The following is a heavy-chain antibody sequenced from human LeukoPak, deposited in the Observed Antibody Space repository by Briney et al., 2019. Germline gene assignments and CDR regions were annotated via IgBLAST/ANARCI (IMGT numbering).Heavy chain of an antibody. D-gene: IGHD2-21*02. CDR1: GGSFIPYY. Sequence: SETLSLTCAVYGGSFIPYYWSWIRQPPGMGLEWIGEINHSGSTNYNPSLKSRVTISVDTSKNQFSLKLISVTAADTAVYYCARGGFYCGGDCYVNYWGQGTLVTVSS. CDR3: ARGGFYCGGDCYVNY. V-gene: IGHV4-34*01. J-gene: IGHJ4*02. CDR2: INHSGST.